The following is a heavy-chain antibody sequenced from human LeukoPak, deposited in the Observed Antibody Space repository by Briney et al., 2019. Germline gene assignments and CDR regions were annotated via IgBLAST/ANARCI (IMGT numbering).Heavy chain of an antibody. CDR3: ARFPGSWYFLYYYYGMDV. D-gene: IGHD6-13*01. CDR1: GYTFTSYD. Sequence: PMASVKVSCKASGYTFTSYDINWVRQATGQGLEWMGWMNPNSGNTGYAQKFQGRVTMTRNTSISTAYMELSSLRPEDTAVYYCARFPGSWYFLYYYYGMDVWGQGTTVTVSS. J-gene: IGHJ6*02. V-gene: IGHV1-8*01. CDR2: MNPNSGNT.